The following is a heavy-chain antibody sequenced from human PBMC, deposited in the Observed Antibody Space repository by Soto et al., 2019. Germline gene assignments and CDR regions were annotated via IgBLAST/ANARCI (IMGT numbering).Heavy chain of an antibody. D-gene: IGHD2-15*01. Sequence: EVQLVQSGAEVKKPGESLKISCKGSGYSFTSYWIGWVRQMPGKGLEWMGIIYPDDSDTRYSPSFQGQVTISANKSISPAYLQGSRLKASDTAMYYCAGLGYCSSSSCPAAIWGQGTMVTVSS. V-gene: IGHV5-51*01. J-gene: IGHJ3*02. CDR2: IYPDDSDT. CDR1: GYSFTSYW. CDR3: AGLGYCSSSSCPAAI.